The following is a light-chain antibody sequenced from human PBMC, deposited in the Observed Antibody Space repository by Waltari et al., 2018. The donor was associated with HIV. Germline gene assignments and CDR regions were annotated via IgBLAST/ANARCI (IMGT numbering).Light chain of an antibody. CDR3: KKEEGTPLT. V-gene: IGKV4-1*01. CDR1: HSVFYSLSNKTY. Sequence: DIVMTQSPECSAVSLGERATIKCKSSHSVFYSLSNKTYLAWYQQKPGQPPKLLIYWASARGFGVPDRFSGGGSGTDFTLTIRGLQAADMSGELGKKEEGTPLTFGRGTKVEI. CDR2: WAS. J-gene: IGKJ1*01.